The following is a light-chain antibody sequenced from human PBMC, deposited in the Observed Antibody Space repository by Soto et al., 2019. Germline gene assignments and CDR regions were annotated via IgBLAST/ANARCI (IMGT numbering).Light chain of an antibody. CDR1: QSLVSSDGNTY. CDR2: KVS. V-gene: IGKV2-30*01. Sequence: DVVMTQSPLSLPVTLGQPASTSCRSSQSLVSSDGNTYLIWFQQRPGQSPRRLIYKVSNRDSGVPDRFSGSGSGTDFTLKISRVEAEDVGVYYCMQGTHWPVTFGQGTKV. J-gene: IGKJ1*01. CDR3: MQGTHWPVT.